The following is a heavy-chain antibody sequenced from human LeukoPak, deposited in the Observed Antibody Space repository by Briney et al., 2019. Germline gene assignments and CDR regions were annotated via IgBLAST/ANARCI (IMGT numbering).Heavy chain of an antibody. D-gene: IGHD2-21*02. CDR2: IYHSGST. CDR1: GGSISSYY. Sequence: SETLSLTCTVSGGSISSYYWSWIRQPPGKGLEWIGSIYHSGSTYYNPSLKSRVTISVDTSKNQFSLKLSSVTAADTAVYYCARDRSDKDIVVVTAENWGQGTLVTVSS. V-gene: IGHV4-38-2*02. J-gene: IGHJ4*02. CDR3: ARDRSDKDIVVVTAEN.